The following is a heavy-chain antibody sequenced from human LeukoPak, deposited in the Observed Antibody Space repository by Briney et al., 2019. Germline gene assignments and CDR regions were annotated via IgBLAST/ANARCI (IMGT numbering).Heavy chain of an antibody. J-gene: IGHJ4*02. CDR1: GFTVSTYY. Sequence: PGGSLRLSCAASGFTVSTYYVTWVRQAPGKGLECVSVIYSGGSTYYADSAKGRFTVSRDNSKNTLYLQMNSLRAEDTAMYYCARDRLGDYDHSGYYDKWGQGTLVTVSS. V-gene: IGHV3-53*01. D-gene: IGHD3-22*01. CDR3: ARDRLGDYDHSGYYDK. CDR2: IYSGGST.